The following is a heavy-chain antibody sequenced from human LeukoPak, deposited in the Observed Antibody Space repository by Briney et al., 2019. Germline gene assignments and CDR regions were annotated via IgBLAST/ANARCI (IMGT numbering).Heavy chain of an antibody. J-gene: IGHJ4*02. CDR1: GFTFSNAW. CDR2: IRSKANSYAT. CDR3: TSRGVSVDY. D-gene: IGHD3-10*01. Sequence: GGSLRLSCAASGFTFSNAWMNWVRQASGKGLEWVGRIRSKANSYATAYAASVKGRFTISRDDSKNTAYLQMNSLKTEDTAVYYCTSRGVSVDYWGQGTLVTVSS. V-gene: IGHV3-73*01.